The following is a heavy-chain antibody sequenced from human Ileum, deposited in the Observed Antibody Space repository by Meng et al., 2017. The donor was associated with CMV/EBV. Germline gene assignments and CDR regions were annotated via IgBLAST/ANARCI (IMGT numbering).Heavy chain of an antibody. V-gene: IGHV3-9*01. CDR3: AKGSSGYLKGAFNI. CDR1: GFTLDDFG. J-gene: IGHJ3*02. D-gene: IGHD3-22*01. Sequence: GGSLRLSCAASGFTLDDFGMHWVRQAPGKGLEWVSGISWNSGSIGYADSVKGRFTISRDSSQNSLYLQMNSLRPEDTALYYCAKGSSGYLKGAFNIWGQGTRVT. CDR2: ISWNSGSI.